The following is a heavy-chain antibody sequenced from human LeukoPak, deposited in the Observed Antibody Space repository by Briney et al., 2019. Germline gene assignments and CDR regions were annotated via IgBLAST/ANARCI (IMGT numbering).Heavy chain of an antibody. J-gene: IGHJ4*02. D-gene: IGHD3-3*01. CDR3: GRETDFGVVTN. V-gene: IGHV6-1*01. CDR1: GYSVSSNGAS. CDR2: TYCRSQQWHS. Sequence: PSQTLSLTCAISGYSVSSNGASWNWIRQSPSRGLEWLVRTYCRSQQWHSDYAPSVNGRITLNPDTSKNQFTLQLNSMAPEDTAVYYSGRETDFGVVTNWGQGTLVTVSS.